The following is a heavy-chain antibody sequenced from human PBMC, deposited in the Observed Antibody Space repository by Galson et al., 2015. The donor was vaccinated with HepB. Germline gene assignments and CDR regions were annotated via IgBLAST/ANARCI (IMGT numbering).Heavy chain of an antibody. Sequence: SLRLSCAASGFTFSSYSMNWVRQAPGKGLEWVSSISSSSSYIYYADSVKGRFTISRDNAKNSLYLQMNSLRAEDTAVYYCARDTTHSGSYPDAFDIWGQGTMVTVSS. D-gene: IGHD1-26*01. J-gene: IGHJ3*02. CDR2: ISSSSSYI. V-gene: IGHV3-21*01. CDR1: GFTFSSYS. CDR3: ARDTTHSGSYPDAFDI.